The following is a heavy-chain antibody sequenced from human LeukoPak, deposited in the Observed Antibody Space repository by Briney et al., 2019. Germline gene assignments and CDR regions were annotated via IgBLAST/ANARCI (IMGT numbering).Heavy chain of an antibody. CDR1: GYTFTIYG. V-gene: IGHV1-18*01. D-gene: IGHD2-2*01. Sequence: GASVAVSFKASGYTFTIYGITWVRQAPGQGKEWMGWISAYNGNTNYAHKVQGRVTMTTDTSTSTAYMELRSLSSDDTAVYYCARDNSAISDCSSASCFHFNYWGQGTLVTVSS. CDR3: ARDNSAISDCSSASCFHFNY. CDR2: ISAYNGNT. J-gene: IGHJ4*02.